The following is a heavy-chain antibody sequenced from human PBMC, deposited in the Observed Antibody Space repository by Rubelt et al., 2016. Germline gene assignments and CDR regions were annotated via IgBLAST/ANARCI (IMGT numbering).Heavy chain of an antibody. CDR3: ARDISSSGYFDY. CDR1: GGSISSYY. J-gene: IGHJ4*02. V-gene: IGHV4-59*12. CDR2: IYYSGGT. Sequence: QVQLQQWGAGLLKPSETLSLTCTVSGGSISSYYWSWIRQPPGKGLEWIGYIYYSGGTNYNPSIKSRVTISVDTSKNQFSLKLSSVTAADTAVYYCARDISSSGYFDYWGQGTLVTVSS. D-gene: IGHD3-3*02.